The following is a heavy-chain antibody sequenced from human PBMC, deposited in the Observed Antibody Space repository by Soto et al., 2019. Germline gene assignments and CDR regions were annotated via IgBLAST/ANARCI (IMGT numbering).Heavy chain of an antibody. CDR1: GLSVSSNF. CDR2: IYSDGST. D-gene: IGHD3-10*01. CDR3: ARRYYYGSGGSLDY. J-gene: IGHJ4*02. Sequence: GGSLRLSCAASGLSVSSNFMAWVRQARGKGLEWVSVIYSDGSTFYADSVKVRFTISRDNSKNTLYLQMNSLRGEDTAVYYCARRYYYGSGGSLDYWGQGTLVTVSS. V-gene: IGHV3-66*01.